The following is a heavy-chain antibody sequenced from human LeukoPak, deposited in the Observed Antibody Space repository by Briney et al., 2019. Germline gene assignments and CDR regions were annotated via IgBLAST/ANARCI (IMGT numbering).Heavy chain of an antibody. CDR3: ARGVVGATFAPDY. D-gene: IGHD1-26*01. CDR1: GYTFTSYD. J-gene: IGHJ4*02. CDR2: MNPNSGNT. V-gene: IGHV1-8*01. Sequence: ASVKVSFKSSGYTFTSYDINWVRQATGQGLEWMGWMNPNSGNTGYAQKFQGRVTMTRNTSISTAYMELSSLRSEDTAVYYCARGVVGATFAPDYWGQGTLVTVSS.